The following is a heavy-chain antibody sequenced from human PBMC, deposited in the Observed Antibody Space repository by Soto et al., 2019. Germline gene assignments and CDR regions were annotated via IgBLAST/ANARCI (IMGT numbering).Heavy chain of an antibody. CDR3: AKDRGGLTSVAARPLGASDL. J-gene: IGHJ4*02. Sequence: XVFLRLYCAVSGVRFSDYFMTWVRQAPGKGLEWVSAVSSSGDTTYYADSVKGRFTISRDNSKSTLYLQMNSLRVEDTAVYYCAKDRGGLTSVAARPLGASDLWGQGTLVTVS. CDR2: VSSSGDTT. CDR1: GVRFSDYF. D-gene: IGHD2-15*01. V-gene: IGHV3-23*01.